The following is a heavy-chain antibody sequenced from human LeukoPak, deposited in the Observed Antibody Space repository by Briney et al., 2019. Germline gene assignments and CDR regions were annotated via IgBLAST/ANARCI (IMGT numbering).Heavy chain of an antibody. V-gene: IGHV4-59*11. CDR1: GGSISGQY. J-gene: IGHJ6*02. CDR2: ISYTGST. D-gene: IGHD6-13*01. Sequence: PSETLSLTCTVSGGSISGQYWSWIRQPPGKGLEWIGYISYTGSTSYNPSLKSRVTISVDTSKNQFSLRLSSVTAADTAVYFCARRLTSSSWFYGMDVWGQGTTVTVSS. CDR3: ARRLTSSSWFYGMDV.